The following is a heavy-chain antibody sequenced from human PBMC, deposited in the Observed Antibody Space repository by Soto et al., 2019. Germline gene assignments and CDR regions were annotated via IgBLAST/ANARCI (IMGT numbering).Heavy chain of an antibody. CDR1: GGSISSSSYY. V-gene: IGHV4-39*01. CDR2: IYYSGST. Sequence: QLQLQESGPGLVKPSETLSLTCTVSGGSISSSSYYWGWIRQPPGKGLEWIGSIYYSGSTYYNPSLTSRVTISVDTSKNQFSLKLSSVTAADTAVYYCARTRAVWFDPRGQGTLVTVSS. CDR3: ARTRAVWFDP. D-gene: IGHD6-19*01. J-gene: IGHJ5*02.